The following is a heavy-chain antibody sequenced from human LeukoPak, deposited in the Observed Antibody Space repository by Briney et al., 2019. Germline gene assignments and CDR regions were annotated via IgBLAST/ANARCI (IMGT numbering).Heavy chain of an antibody. CDR1: GDNVFSSSVA. Sequence: SQALSLTCAISGDNVFSSSVAWNWIRQSPSRGLEWLGRTYYRSKWYNDYAVSVKSLITINLDTSKNQLSLQLNSVTPEDTAVYYCARGQYSAHDYWGQGTLVTVSS. D-gene: IGHD4-11*01. CDR2: TYYRSKWYN. J-gene: IGHJ4*02. CDR3: ARGQYSAHDY. V-gene: IGHV6-1*01.